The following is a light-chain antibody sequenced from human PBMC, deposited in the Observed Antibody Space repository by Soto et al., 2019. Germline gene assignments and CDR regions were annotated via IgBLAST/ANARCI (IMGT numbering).Light chain of an antibody. V-gene: IGKV1-39*01. CDR3: QQSYSSWLT. CDR1: LSINNY. Sequence: DVHLAQSPSSLSAAVGDRVTITCRARLSINNYLNWYQQKPGEAPKLLVYAASTLQDGVPSRFSGSGSGTDFTLTISRLQPEDFAVYYCQQSYSSWLTFGGGTKVEI. CDR2: AAS. J-gene: IGKJ4*01.